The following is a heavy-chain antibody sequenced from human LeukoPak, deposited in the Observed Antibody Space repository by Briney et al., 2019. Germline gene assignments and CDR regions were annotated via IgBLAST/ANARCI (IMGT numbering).Heavy chain of an antibody. CDR2: IYYSGST. Sequence: PSETLSLTCTVSGGSISSSSYYWGWIRQPPGKGLEWIGSIYYSGSTYYNPSLKSRVTISVDTSKNQFSLKLSSVPAADTAVYYCARGRTGPSFDYWGQGTLVTVSS. CDR3: ARGRTGPSFDY. J-gene: IGHJ4*02. V-gene: IGHV4-39*07. CDR1: GGSISSSSYY. D-gene: IGHD1-1*01.